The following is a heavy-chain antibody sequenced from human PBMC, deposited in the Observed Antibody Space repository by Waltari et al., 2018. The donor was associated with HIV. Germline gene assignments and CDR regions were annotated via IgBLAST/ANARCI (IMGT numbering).Heavy chain of an antibody. V-gene: IGHV6-1*01. J-gene: IGHJ6*02. CDR1: GDSVPSNSAA. Sequence: QVQLQQSGPGLVKPSQTLPPTCAISGDSVPSNSAAWNWLSHSQPRGLEWLGRTYYRSKWYNDYAVSVKSRITINPDTSKNQFSLQLNSVTPEDTAVYYCARDLAARFPGQGMDVWGQGTTVTVSS. CDR2: TYYRSKWYN. D-gene: IGHD6-6*01. CDR3: ARDLAARFPGQGMDV.